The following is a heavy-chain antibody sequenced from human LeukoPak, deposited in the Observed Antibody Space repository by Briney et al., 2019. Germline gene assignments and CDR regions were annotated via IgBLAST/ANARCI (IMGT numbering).Heavy chain of an antibody. CDR2: INCVGSST. D-gene: IGHD2-8*01. V-gene: IGHV3-74*01. CDR3: SRDGVRVYGFGVDY. CDR1: GFTFSSYW. Sequence: PGGSLRLSCAASGFTFSSYWMHWVRQAPGKGLVWVSGINCVGSSTSNADYVKGRFTISRDSAKNTLYLHMNRLRAEDTAVSYCSRDGVRVYGFGVDYWGQGTLVTVSS. J-gene: IGHJ4*02.